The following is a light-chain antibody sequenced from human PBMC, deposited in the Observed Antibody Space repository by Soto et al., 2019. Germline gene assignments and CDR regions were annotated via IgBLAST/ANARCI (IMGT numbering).Light chain of an antibody. CDR3: QQRSNWPQIT. CDR2: DAS. Sequence: EIVLTQSPATLSLSPGERATLSCRASQSVSKYLAWYQQKPGQAPRLLIHDASNRATGIPARFSGSGSGTDFNLTISSLEPEDFAVYYCQQRSNWPQITFGGGTKVEIK. CDR1: QSVSKY. V-gene: IGKV3-11*01. J-gene: IGKJ4*01.